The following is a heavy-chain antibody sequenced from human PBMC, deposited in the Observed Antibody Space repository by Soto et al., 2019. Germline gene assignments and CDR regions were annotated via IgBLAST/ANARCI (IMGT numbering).Heavy chain of an antibody. D-gene: IGHD4-4*01. CDR1: GFTFSSYA. Sequence: QVQLVESGGGVVQPGRSLRLSCAASGFTFSSYAMHWVRQAPGKGLEWVAVISYDGSNKYYADSVKGRFTISRDNSKNTLYLQMNSLRTEDTAVYYCARPLWRDDYNWGYFDLWGRGTLVTVPS. CDR2: ISYDGSNK. CDR3: ARPLWRDDYNWGYFDL. V-gene: IGHV3-30-3*01. J-gene: IGHJ2*01.